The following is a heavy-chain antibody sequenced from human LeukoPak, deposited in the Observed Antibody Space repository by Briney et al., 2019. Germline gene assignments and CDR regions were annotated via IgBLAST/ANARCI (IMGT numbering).Heavy chain of an antibody. D-gene: IGHD2-15*01. J-gene: IGHJ5*02. CDR3: ARSFPLLEVPRVNWFDP. Sequence: GASVKVSCKASGYTFTSYDINWVRQAPGQGLEWMWWMNPNSVKTGYAQKFQGRVTMTRDTSISTAYMKLSSLRSEDTAVYYCARSFPLLEVPRVNWFDPWGQATLVTVSS. CDR1: GYTFTSYD. CDR2: MNPNSVKT. V-gene: IGHV1-8*01.